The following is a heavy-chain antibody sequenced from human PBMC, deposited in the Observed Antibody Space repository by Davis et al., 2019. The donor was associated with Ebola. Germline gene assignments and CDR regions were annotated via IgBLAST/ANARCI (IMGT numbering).Heavy chain of an antibody. Sequence: ASVKVSCKASGYRFTSYYMHWVRQAPGQGLEWMGIINPITGGTSYAQNFQVRVNMTRDTSTSTVCMELSSLRSEDTAVYYCAREGGRYYDSSGYVFDIWGQGTMVKVSS. CDR1: GYRFTSYY. J-gene: IGHJ3*02. CDR2: INPITGGT. CDR3: AREGGRYYDSSGYVFDI. V-gene: IGHV1-46*01. D-gene: IGHD3-22*01.